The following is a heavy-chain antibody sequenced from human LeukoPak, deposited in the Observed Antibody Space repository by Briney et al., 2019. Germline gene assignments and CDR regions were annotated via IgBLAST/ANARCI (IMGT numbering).Heavy chain of an antibody. CDR2: IWYDGSNK. Sequence: GGSLRLSCAASGFTFNTYGIHWVRQAPGKGLEWVAVIWYDGSNKYYADSVKGRFTISRDNSKNTLYLQMNSLRAEDTAVYYCARDPTYYGSGSSPPDYWGQGTLVTVSS. CDR3: ARDPTYYGSGSSPPDY. CDR1: GFTFNTYG. D-gene: IGHD3-10*01. V-gene: IGHV3-33*01. J-gene: IGHJ4*02.